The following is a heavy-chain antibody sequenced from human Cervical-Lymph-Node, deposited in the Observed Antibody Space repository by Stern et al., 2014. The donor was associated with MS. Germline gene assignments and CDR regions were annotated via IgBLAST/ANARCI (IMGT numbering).Heavy chain of an antibody. V-gene: IGHV1-69*01. Sequence: VQLMQSGAEVTKLGSSVKVSCKASGGTFSKFPSSWVRQAPGQGLEWMGGMFPVFGTPTYAQEFRGRVTITADVSTSTVYMELSSLRSDDTAVYYCALSSETSDRCYSLGYDLWGQGTLVTVSS. J-gene: IGHJ5*02. CDR2: MFPVFGTP. D-gene: IGHD1-14*01. CDR1: GGTFSKFP. CDR3: ALSSETSDRCYSLGYDL.